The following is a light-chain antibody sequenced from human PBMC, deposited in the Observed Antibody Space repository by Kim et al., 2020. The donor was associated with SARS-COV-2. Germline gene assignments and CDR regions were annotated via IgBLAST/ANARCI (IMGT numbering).Light chain of an antibody. CDR2: QDT. CDR3: PSWDSGTVVV. J-gene: IGLJ2*01. V-gene: IGLV3-1*01. Sequence: SYELTQPPSVSVSPGQTASITCSGDKLGDKYACWYQQKPGQSPVLVLYQDTKRPSGIPERFSGSNSGNTATLTISGPQAMDEADYYCPSWDSGTVVVFGG. CDR1: KLGDKY.